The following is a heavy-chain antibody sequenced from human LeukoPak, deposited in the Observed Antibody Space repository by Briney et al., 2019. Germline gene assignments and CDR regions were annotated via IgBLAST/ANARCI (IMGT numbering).Heavy chain of an antibody. J-gene: IGHJ6*03. D-gene: IGHD6-19*01. Sequence: SETLSLTCTVSGGSISSSSYYWGWIRQPPGKGLEWIGSIYYSGSTYYNPSLKSRVTISVDTSKNQFSLKLSSVTAADTAVYYCARGAPLPRQWLVLKVYRYYYYYMDVWGKGTTVTVSS. CDR1: GGSISSSSYY. CDR3: ARGAPLPRQWLVLKVYRYYYYYMDV. V-gene: IGHV4-39*07. CDR2: IYYSGST.